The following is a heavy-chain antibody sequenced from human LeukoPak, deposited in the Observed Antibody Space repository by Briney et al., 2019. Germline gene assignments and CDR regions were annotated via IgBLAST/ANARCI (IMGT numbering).Heavy chain of an antibody. CDR3: ARAGYYYDSSDPHDAFDI. V-gene: IGHV1-3*01. CDR1: GYTFTSYG. CDR2: INAGNGNT. D-gene: IGHD3-22*01. Sequence: ASVKVSCKASGYTFTSYGISWVRQAPGQRLEWMGWINAGNGNTKYSQKFQGRVTITRDTSASTAYMELSSLRSEDTAVYYCARAGYYYDSSDPHDAFDIWGQGTMVTVSS. J-gene: IGHJ3*02.